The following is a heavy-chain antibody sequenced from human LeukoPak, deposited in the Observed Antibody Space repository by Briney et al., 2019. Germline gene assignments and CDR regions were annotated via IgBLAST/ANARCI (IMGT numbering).Heavy chain of an antibody. Sequence: QPGGSLRLSCAASGFTFSSHAMSWVRQAPGKGLEWVSVMSASGGTTDYADSVKGRFTISRDNSKNTLYLQMNSLRAEDTAVYYCAKGPLILGFDYWGQGTLVTVSS. J-gene: IGHJ4*02. V-gene: IGHV3-23*01. CDR2: MSASGGTT. CDR3: AKGPLILGFDY. CDR1: GFTFSSHA. D-gene: IGHD2-8*01.